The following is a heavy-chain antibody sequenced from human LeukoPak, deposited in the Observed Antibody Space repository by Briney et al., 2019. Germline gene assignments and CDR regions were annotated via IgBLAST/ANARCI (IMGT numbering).Heavy chain of an antibody. CDR3: ARAGLGYSYGSYYFDY. Sequence: ASVKVSCKASGYTFSDYYMHWVRQAPGQGLEWMGWINPNSGGTNYAQKFQGRVTMTRDTSISTAYMELSRLRSDDTAVYYCARAGLGYSYGSYYFDYWGQGTLVTVSS. J-gene: IGHJ4*02. V-gene: IGHV1-2*02. CDR2: INPNSGGT. D-gene: IGHD5-18*01. CDR1: GYTFSDYY.